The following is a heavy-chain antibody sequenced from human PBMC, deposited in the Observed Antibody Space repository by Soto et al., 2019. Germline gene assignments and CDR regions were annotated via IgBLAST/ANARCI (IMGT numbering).Heavy chain of an antibody. J-gene: IGHJ4*02. CDR1: GYSFTSYW. CDR3: VRAPQWLVFYFDY. Sequence: GEPVKIACKGSGYSFTSYWIGWVRQMPGKGLEWMGVIYPGDSDTRYSPSFQGRVTISADKSISTAYLQWSSLKASDTAMYYCVRAPQWLVFYFDYWGQGTLVTV. D-gene: IGHD6-19*01. V-gene: IGHV5-51*01. CDR2: IYPGDSDT.